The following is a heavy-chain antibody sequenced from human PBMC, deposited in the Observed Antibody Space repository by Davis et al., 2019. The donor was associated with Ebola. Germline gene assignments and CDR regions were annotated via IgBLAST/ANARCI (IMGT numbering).Heavy chain of an antibody. D-gene: IGHD2-2*01. Sequence: GESLKISCEASGFTFSNYWMSWVRQAPGKGLEWVANIKQDGSEKYYVDSVKGRFTISRDNAKNSLYLQMNSLRAEDTAVYYCARGPMGFCSVTSCAFDSWGQGALVTVSS. CDR1: GFTFSNYW. CDR3: ARGPMGFCSVTSCAFDS. J-gene: IGHJ4*02. CDR2: IKQDGSEK. V-gene: IGHV3-7*04.